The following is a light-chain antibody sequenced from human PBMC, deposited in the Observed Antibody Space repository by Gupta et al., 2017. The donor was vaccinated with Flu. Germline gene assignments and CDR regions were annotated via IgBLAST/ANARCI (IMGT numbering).Light chain of an antibody. V-gene: IGKV1-33*01. J-gene: IGKJ3*01. CDR1: QDISNY. CDR2: DAS. Sequence: DIQMTQSPSSLSASVGDRVTITCQASQDISNYLNWYQQKPGKAPKLLIYDASNLETGVPSRFSGSGSGTDFTVTISSLQPEDIATYYCQQYDNLPFTFGPVTKVDIK. CDR3: QQYDNLPFT.